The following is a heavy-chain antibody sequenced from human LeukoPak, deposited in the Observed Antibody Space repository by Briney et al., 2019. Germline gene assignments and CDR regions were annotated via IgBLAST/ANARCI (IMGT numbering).Heavy chain of an antibody. Sequence: GASVKVSCKASGYTFTGYYMHWVRQAPGQGLEWMGIINPNGGNTNYAQKFQGRVTMTRDTSTSTVYMELSSLRSEDTAVYYCARAFQWLSLAYAFDIWGQGTMVTVSS. CDR3: ARAFQWLSLAYAFDI. CDR2: INPNGGNT. CDR1: GYTFTGYY. D-gene: IGHD6-19*01. J-gene: IGHJ3*02. V-gene: IGHV1-46*01.